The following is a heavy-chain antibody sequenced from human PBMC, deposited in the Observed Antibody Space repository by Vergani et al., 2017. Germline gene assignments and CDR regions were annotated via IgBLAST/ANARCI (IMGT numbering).Heavy chain of an antibody. D-gene: IGHD2-2*01. Sequence: QVQLQQWGAGLLKPSETLSLTCAVYGGSFSGYYWSWIRQPPGKGLEWIGEINHSGSTNYNPSLKSRVTISVDTSKNQFSLTLSSVTAADTAVYCCARVRVVGVPADKCSVYYYMDVWGKGTTVTVSS. J-gene: IGHJ6*03. CDR3: ARVRVVGVPADKCSVYYYMDV. V-gene: IGHV4-34*01. CDR2: INHSGST. CDR1: GGSFSGYY.